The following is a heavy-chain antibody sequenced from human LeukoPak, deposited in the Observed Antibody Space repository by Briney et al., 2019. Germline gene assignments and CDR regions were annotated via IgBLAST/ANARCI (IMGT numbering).Heavy chain of an antibody. Sequence: PSETLSLTCTVSGGSISSGSHYWGWIRQPPGKELEWIGNIYYSGNSYYNPSLKSRVTISVDASKNQISLNLTSVTAADTAVYFCARHRDYYDTWGHGTLVTVSS. CDR1: GGSISSGSHY. J-gene: IGHJ4*01. CDR3: ARHRDYYDT. V-gene: IGHV4-39*01. CDR2: IYYSGNS. D-gene: IGHD3-22*01.